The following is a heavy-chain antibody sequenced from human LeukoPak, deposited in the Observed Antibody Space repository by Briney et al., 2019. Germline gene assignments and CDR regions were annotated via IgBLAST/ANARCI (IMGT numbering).Heavy chain of an antibody. V-gene: IGHV1-2*02. CDR2: INPNSGDT. D-gene: IGHD1-1*01. J-gene: IGHJ5*02. Sequence: ASVRVSCKTSGYTFSDYYMHWVRQAPGQGLEWLGWINPNSGDTKYSQKFQGRVTMTRDTSISTAYMELSRLRSDDTAVYYCASEWAPRYNWNDEGGWFDPWGQGTLVTVSS. CDR1: GYTFSDYY. CDR3: ASEWAPRYNWNDEGGWFDP.